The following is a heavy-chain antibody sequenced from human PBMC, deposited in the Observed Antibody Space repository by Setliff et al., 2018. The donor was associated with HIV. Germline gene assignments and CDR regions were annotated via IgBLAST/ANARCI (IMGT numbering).Heavy chain of an antibody. D-gene: IGHD2-15*01. Sequence: SETLSLTCAVYGGSFSGYWSWIRQAPGKGLEWIGEIHHSGATKHNPSLKSRVTLSVDTSKNQFSLKLISVTAADTAVYYCASHGGRYFNSWGQGSQVTVSS. J-gene: IGHJ4*02. V-gene: IGHV4-34*01. CDR2: IHHSGAT. CDR1: GGSFSGY. CDR3: ASHGGRYFNS.